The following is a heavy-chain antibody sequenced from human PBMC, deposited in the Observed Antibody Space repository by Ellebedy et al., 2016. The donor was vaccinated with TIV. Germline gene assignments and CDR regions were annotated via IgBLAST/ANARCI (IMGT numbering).Heavy chain of an antibody. J-gene: IGHJ3*02. CDR1: GFTFSSYA. D-gene: IGHD4-11*01. CDR3: AKDSSDSNYVEALEI. V-gene: IGHV3-23*01. CDR2: ISGGAGRT. Sequence: GESLKISXAASGFTFSSYAMTWVRQAPGKGLEWVSSISGGAGRTHYTDSVRGRFTISRDDSKIALYLQMNSLRADDTAVYFCAKDSSDSNYVEALEIWGQGTMVAVSS.